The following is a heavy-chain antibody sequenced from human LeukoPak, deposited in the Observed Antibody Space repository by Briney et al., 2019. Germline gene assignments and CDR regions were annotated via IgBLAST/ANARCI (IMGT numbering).Heavy chain of an antibody. CDR3: AKDSVLRFLEWSTYNWFDP. CDR1: GFTISSYA. D-gene: IGHD3-3*01. Sequence: GGSLRLSCAASGFTISSYAMSWVRQAPGKGLEWVSAISGSGGSTYYADSVKGRFTISRDNSKNTLYLQMNSLRAEDTAVYYCAKDSVLRFLEWSTYNWFDPWGQGTLVTVSS. J-gene: IGHJ5*02. CDR2: ISGSGGST. V-gene: IGHV3-23*01.